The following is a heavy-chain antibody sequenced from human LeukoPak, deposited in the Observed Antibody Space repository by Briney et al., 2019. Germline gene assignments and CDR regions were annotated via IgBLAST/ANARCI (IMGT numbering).Heavy chain of an antibody. V-gene: IGHV2-5*02. CDR2: IYWDDDK. J-gene: IGHJ6*03. Sequence: SGPTLVNPTQTLTLTCTFSGFSLSTSGVGVGWIRQPPGKALEWLALIYWDDDKRYSPSLKSRLTFTKDTSKNQVVLTMTNMDPVDTATYYCAHRGGGKYSSSWYATHYYYYMDVWGKGTTVAVSS. CDR3: AHRGGGKYSSSWYATHYYYYMDV. D-gene: IGHD6-13*01. CDR1: GFSLSTSGVG.